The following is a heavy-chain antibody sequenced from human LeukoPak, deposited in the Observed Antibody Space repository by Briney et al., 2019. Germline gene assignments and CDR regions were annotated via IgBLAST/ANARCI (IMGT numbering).Heavy chain of an antibody. CDR2: ISGSGVNT. CDR1: GFTCSSYA. Sequence: PGGSLRLSCAASGFTCSSYAMSWVRQAPGKGLVWVSGISGSGVNTYYADSVKGRFTISRDNSKNTLYLQMNSLRAEDTAVYYCAKDLAYSNYDLKYGMDVWGQGTTVTVSS. V-gene: IGHV3-23*01. J-gene: IGHJ6*02. CDR3: AKDLAYSNYDLKYGMDV. D-gene: IGHD4-11*01.